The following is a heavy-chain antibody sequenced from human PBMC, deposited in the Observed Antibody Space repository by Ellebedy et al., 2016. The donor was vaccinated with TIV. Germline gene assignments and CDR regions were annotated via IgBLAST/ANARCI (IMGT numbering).Heavy chain of an antibody. V-gene: IGHV4-59*08. CDR3: ATQSYYGFWSGYSRGDNDAFDI. CDR2: IYYSGNT. Sequence: MPSETLSLTCTVSGGSINSYYWSWIRQPPGKGLEWIGNIYYSGNTNYNPSLKSRVTISVDTSKNQFSLKLSSVTSADTAVYYCATQSYYGFWSGYSRGDNDAFDIWGQGTMVTVSS. D-gene: IGHD3-3*01. CDR1: GGSINSYY. J-gene: IGHJ3*02.